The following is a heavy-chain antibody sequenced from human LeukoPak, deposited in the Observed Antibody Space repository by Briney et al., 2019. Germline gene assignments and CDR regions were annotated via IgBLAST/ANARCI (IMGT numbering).Heavy chain of an antibody. Sequence: PGRSLRLSCAASGFTFSSYGVHWVRQAPGKGLEWVAVISYDGSNKYYADSVKGRFTISRDNSKNTLYLQMNSLRAEDTAVYYCAKNGVVGAIDYWGQGTLVTVSS. CDR1: GFTFSSYG. CDR3: AKNGVVGAIDY. D-gene: IGHD1-26*01. J-gene: IGHJ4*02. V-gene: IGHV3-30*18. CDR2: ISYDGSNK.